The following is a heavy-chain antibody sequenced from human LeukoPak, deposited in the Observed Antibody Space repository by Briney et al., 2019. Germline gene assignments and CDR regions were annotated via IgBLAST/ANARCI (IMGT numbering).Heavy chain of an antibody. Sequence: ASVKVSCKASGYTFNDYYMHWVRQAPGQGLEWMGWINPNSGDTNYAQKFQGRVTMTRDTSISTAYMDLSRLRSDDTALYYCATERLSAQLVSFDIWGQGTMVTVSS. V-gene: IGHV1-2*02. D-gene: IGHD6-6*01. J-gene: IGHJ3*02. CDR3: ATERLSAQLVSFDI. CDR2: INPNSGDT. CDR1: GYTFNDYY.